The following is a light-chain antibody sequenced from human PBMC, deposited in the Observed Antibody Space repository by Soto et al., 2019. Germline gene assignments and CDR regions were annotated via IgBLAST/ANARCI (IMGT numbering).Light chain of an antibody. CDR3: SSYAGSNNLV. Sequence: SALTQPPSASGSPGQSVTISCTGTSSDVGGYNYVSWYQQHPGKAPKLMIYDVSKRPSGVPDRFSGSKSGNTASLTVSGLQAEDEADYYCSSYAGSNNLVFGGGTQLTVL. CDR2: DVS. J-gene: IGLJ7*01. CDR1: SSDVGGYNY. V-gene: IGLV2-8*01.